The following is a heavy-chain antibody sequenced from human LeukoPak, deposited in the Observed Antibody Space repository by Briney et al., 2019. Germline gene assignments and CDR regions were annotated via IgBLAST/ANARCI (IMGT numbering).Heavy chain of an antibody. CDR1: GFTFSSYA. J-gene: IGHJ4*02. CDR3: AKGDLAAAGRVDY. CDR2: ISYDGSNK. V-gene: IGHV3-30*04. D-gene: IGHD6-13*01. Sequence: PGRSLRLSCAASGFTFSSYAMHWVRQAPGKGLEWVAVISYDGSNKYYADSVKGRFTISRDNSKNTLYLQMNSLRAEDTAVYYCAKGDLAAAGRVDYWGQGTLVTVSS.